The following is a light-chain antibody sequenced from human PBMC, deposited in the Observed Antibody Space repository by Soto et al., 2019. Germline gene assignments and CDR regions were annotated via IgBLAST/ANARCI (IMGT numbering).Light chain of an antibody. CDR2: DVS. CDR3: SSYTSSSTVV. V-gene: IGLV2-14*01. Sequence: QSVLTQPASVSGSPGQSITISCTGTSSDVGGYNYVSWYQQHPGKAPKLMIYDVSNRPSGVSYRFSGSKSGNTASLTISGLQAEDETDYYCSSYTSSSTVVFGTGTKLTVL. CDR1: SSDVGGYNY. J-gene: IGLJ1*01.